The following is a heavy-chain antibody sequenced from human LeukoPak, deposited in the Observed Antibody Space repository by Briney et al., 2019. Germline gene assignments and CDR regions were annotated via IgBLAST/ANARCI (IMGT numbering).Heavy chain of an antibody. CDR2: ISGSGAST. Sequence: GGSLRLSCAVSGFTFSSYAMSWVRQAPGKGLEWVSAISGSGASTYYADSVRGRFTISRDNSKNTLFLQMNSLRAEDTAVYYCATSRQWLVRYFDYWGQGTLATVSS. J-gene: IGHJ4*02. CDR3: ATSRQWLVRYFDY. D-gene: IGHD6-19*01. V-gene: IGHV3-23*01. CDR1: GFTFSSYA.